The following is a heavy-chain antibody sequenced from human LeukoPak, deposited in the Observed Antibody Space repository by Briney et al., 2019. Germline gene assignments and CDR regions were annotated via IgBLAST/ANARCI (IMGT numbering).Heavy chain of an antibody. V-gene: IGHV4-31*03. D-gene: IGHD5-18*01. J-gene: IGHJ6*02. CDR2: IYYSGST. Sequence: PSETLSLTCTVSGGSISSGGYYWSWIRQHPGKGLEWIGYIYYSGSTYYNPSLKSRVTISVDTSKNQFSLKLSSVTAADTAVYYCARDRADSYGYGDLRYYYYGMDVWGQGTTVTVSS. CDR3: ARDRADSYGYGDLRYYYYGMDV. CDR1: GGSISSGGYY.